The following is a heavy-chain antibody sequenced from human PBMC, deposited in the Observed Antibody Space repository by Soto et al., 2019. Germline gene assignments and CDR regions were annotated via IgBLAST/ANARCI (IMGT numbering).Heavy chain of an antibody. V-gene: IGHV1-18*01. CDR2: ISAHNGNT. CDR1: GYGFTTYG. CDR3: ARGSFGDY. D-gene: IGHD1-26*01. J-gene: IGHJ4*02. Sequence: QVHLVQSGAEVKKPGASVKVSCKGSGYGFTTYGITWVRQAPGQGLEWMTRISAHNGNTNYTHKLQGRVTVTRDTSTSTAYMELRSLRSDDTGVYYCARGSFGDYWGQGALVTVSS.